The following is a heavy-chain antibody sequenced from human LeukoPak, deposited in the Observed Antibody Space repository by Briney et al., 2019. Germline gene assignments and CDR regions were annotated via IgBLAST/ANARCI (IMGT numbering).Heavy chain of an antibody. CDR3: ARDDRRSGGSWDYYHYYYMDV. D-gene: IGHD2-15*01. J-gene: IGHJ6*03. CDR2: ISSRSSTI. Sequence: GGSLRLSCAASGFTYSSYSMNWVRQAPGKGLEWVSHISSRSSTIYYADSVKGRFTISRDNAKNSLYLQMNSLRYEDTAVYYCARDDRRSGGSWDYYHYYYMDVWGKGTTVTVSS. CDR1: GFTYSSYS. V-gene: IGHV3-48*02.